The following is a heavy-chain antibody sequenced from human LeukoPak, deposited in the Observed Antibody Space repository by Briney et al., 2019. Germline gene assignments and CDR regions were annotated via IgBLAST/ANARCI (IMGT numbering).Heavy chain of an antibody. J-gene: IGHJ6*02. CDR2: IKEDGSES. V-gene: IGHV3-7*01. Sequence: GGSLRLSCAASEFIFSTYWMSWVRQAPGKGLEWVANIKEDGSESHYVDSVKGRFTISKDNAKNSLYLQMNSLRAEDTAMYFCAKAGLLWFGESWMDVWGQGTTVTVSS. CDR3: AKAGLLWFGESWMDV. CDR1: EFIFSTYW. D-gene: IGHD3-10*01.